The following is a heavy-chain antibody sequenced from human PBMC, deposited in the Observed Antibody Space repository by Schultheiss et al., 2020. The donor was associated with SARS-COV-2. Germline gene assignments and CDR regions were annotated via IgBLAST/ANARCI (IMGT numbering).Heavy chain of an antibody. CDR2: IYSGGST. CDR1: GFTVSSNY. D-gene: IGHD6-13*01. Sequence: GGSLRLSCAASGFTVSSNYMSWVRQAPGKGLEWVSVIYSGGSTYYADSVKGRFTISRDNSKNTLYLQMNSLRAEDTAVYYCAKDRGSSLIAKANWFDPWGQGTLVTVSS. J-gene: IGHJ5*02. V-gene: IGHV3-66*02. CDR3: AKDRGSSLIAKANWFDP.